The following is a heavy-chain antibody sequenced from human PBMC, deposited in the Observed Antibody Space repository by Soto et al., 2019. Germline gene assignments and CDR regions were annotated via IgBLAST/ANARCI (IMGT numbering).Heavy chain of an antibody. D-gene: IGHD1-26*01. CDR2: TYYRSKWYY. V-gene: IGHV6-1*01. Sequence: TLTLTCAITGDSVSSNSAGWSWVRQSPSRGLEWLGRTYYRSKWYYEYAVSVRGRITINPDTSKNQYSLQLNSVTPEDTAVYFCARGEQYSGRIFDYWGQGTLVTVSS. J-gene: IGHJ4*01. CDR1: GDSVSSNSAG. CDR3: ARGEQYSGRIFDY.